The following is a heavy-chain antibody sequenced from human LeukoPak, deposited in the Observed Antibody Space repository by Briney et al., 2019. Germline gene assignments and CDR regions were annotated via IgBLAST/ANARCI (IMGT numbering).Heavy chain of an antibody. CDR1: GYTFTSYD. D-gene: IGHD3-22*01. Sequence: ASVKVSCKASGYTFTSYDINWVRQATGQGLEWMGWMNPNSGITVYAQKFQGRVTITRNPSISTAYMELSSLRSEDTAVYYCAREDYYDSGSNDYWGQGTLVTVSS. CDR2: MNPNSGIT. J-gene: IGHJ4*02. CDR3: AREDYYDSGSNDY. V-gene: IGHV1-8*03.